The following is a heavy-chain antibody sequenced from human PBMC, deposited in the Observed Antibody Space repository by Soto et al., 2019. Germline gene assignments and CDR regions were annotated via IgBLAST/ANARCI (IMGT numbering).Heavy chain of an antibody. Sequence: EVQLMESGGGLVQPGGSLRLSCAASGFAFSNYAMCWVRQTPGKGLEWVSGISGTADTTYFADSVKGRFTISRDNSENTLYLQMNSRRAEDTAVYYCAKGPHRFKDWGQGTLVTVSS. CDR2: ISGTADTT. V-gene: IGHV3-23*01. CDR1: GFAFSNYA. CDR3: AKGPHRFKD. D-gene: IGHD3-10*01. J-gene: IGHJ4*02.